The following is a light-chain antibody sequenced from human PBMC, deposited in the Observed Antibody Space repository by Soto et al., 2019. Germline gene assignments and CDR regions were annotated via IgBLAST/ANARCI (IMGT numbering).Light chain of an antibody. Sequence: EIVMTQSPATLSVSPGERATLSSRASQSVSSNLAWYQQKPGQAPRLRMYGASTRATGIPARFSGSGSGTEFTLTISSLQSEDFAVYYCQQYNNWPPLFTFGPGTKVDIK. CDR1: QSVSSN. CDR3: QQYNNWPPLFT. J-gene: IGKJ3*01. V-gene: IGKV3-15*01. CDR2: GAS.